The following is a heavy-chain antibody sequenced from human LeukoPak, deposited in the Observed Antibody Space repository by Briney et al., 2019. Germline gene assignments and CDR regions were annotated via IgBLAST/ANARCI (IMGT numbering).Heavy chain of an antibody. CDR1: GFTFSSYA. Sequence: PGGSLRLSCTASGFTFSSYAMSWVRQAPGKGLGWVSAISSSGVNTNYADSVKGRFTISRDNSKNTLYLQMNSLRAEDTAVYYCAKYAAEMLRGALGYFDYWGQGTLVTVSS. CDR3: AKYAAEMLRGALGYFDY. D-gene: IGHD3-10*01. CDR2: ISSSGVNT. V-gene: IGHV3-23*01. J-gene: IGHJ4*02.